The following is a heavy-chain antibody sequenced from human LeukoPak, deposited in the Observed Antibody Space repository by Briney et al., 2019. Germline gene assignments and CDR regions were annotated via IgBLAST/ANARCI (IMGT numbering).Heavy chain of an antibody. CDR3: TRGMLRQPPDY. CDR2: INGDGSTI. Sequence: PGGSLRLSCEASGFTFNGHWMHWVRQAPGKGLVWVSLINGDGSTISYADSVKGRFTISRDNAKNRLYLQMNSLRVEDTAIYYCTRGMLRQPPDYWGQGMLVTVSS. V-gene: IGHV3-74*01. D-gene: IGHD3-10*02. CDR1: GFTFNGHW. J-gene: IGHJ4*02.